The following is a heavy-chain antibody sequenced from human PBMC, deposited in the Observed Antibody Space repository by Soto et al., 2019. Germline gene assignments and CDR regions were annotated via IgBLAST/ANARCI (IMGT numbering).Heavy chain of an antibody. CDR2: IIGTSSTT. CDR3: ARDRSIGSPYYDFWSGYPYGMDV. Sequence: GGSLRLSCAASGFTFSSYSMNWVRQAPGKGLEWVSYIIGTSSTTYYPGSVKGRFTVSRENAKNSLYLQMNSLRAEDTAVYYCARDRSIGSPYYDFWSGYPYGMDVWGQGTTVTVSS. V-gene: IGHV3-48*01. D-gene: IGHD3-3*01. CDR1: GFTFSSYS. J-gene: IGHJ6*02.